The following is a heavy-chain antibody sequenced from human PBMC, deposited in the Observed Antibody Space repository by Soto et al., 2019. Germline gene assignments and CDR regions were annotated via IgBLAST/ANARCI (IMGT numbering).Heavy chain of an antibody. J-gene: IGHJ5*02. CDR3: ARDRRAVAGIFWFDP. Sequence: TGGSLRLSCAASGFTFSSYGMNWVRQAPGKGLEWVSSISSSSSYIYYADSVKGRFTISRDNAKNSLYLQMNSLRAEDTAVYYCARDRRAVAGIFWFDPWGQGTLVTVSS. D-gene: IGHD6-19*01. CDR1: GFTFSSYG. V-gene: IGHV3-21*01. CDR2: ISSSSSYI.